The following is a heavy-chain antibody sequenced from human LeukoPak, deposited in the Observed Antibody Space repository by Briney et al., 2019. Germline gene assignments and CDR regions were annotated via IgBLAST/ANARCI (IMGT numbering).Heavy chain of an antibody. J-gene: IGHJ4*02. D-gene: IGHD5-18*01. Sequence: GGSLRLSCAASGFTFSSYWMSWVRQAPGKGLEWVANIKQDGSEKYYVDSVKGRFTISRDNAKNSLYLQMNSLRAEGTAVYYCAKKYLPKDTAMVIFDYWGQGTLVTVSS. V-gene: IGHV3-7*01. CDR3: AKKYLPKDTAMVIFDY. CDR1: GFTFSSYW. CDR2: IKQDGSEK.